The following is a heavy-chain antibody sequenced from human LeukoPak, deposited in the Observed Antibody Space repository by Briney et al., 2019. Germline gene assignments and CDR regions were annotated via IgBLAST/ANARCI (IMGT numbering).Heavy chain of an antibody. CDR1: GFTFDDYA. D-gene: IGHD4-17*01. Sequence: GRSLRLSCAASGFTFDDYAMHWVPQAPGKGLDWVSGISWNSGSIGYADSVKGRFTISRDNAKNSLYLQMNSLRAEDTALYYCAKDMVDYVSGGVDYWGQGTLVTVSS. J-gene: IGHJ4*02. CDR3: AKDMVDYVSGGVDY. CDR2: ISWNSGSI. V-gene: IGHV3-9*01.